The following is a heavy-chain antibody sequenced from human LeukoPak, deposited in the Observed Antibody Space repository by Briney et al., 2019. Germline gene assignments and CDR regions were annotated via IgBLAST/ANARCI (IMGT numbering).Heavy chain of an antibody. Sequence: GGSLRLSCAASGFNFSTFGMHWVRQAPGKGLAWVAFIHYGDKNRNYADSVKGRFTISRDNAKNSLYLQMNNLRAEDTAVYYCVKGGMIHWGQGTLVTVSS. CDR2: IHYGDKNR. V-gene: IGHV3-30*02. CDR1: GFNFSTFG. CDR3: VKGGMIH. D-gene: IGHD3-16*01. J-gene: IGHJ4*02.